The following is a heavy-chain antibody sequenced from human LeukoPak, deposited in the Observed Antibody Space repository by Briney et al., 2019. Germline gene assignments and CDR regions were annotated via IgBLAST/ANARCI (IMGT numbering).Heavy chain of an antibody. J-gene: IGHJ4*02. D-gene: IGHD3-22*01. Sequence: GGSLRLSCAASGITLSNYGMSWVRQAPGKGLGWVAGISGSGGSTNYADSVKGRFTISRDNPKNTLYLQMNSLRAEDTAVYFCAKRGVVIRVILVGFHKEAYYFDSWGQGALVTVSS. CDR3: AKRGVVIRVILVGFHKEAYYFDS. CDR2: ISGSGGST. V-gene: IGHV3-23*01. CDR1: GITLSNYG.